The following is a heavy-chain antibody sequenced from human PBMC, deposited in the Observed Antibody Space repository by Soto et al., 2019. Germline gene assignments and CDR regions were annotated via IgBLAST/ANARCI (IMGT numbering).Heavy chain of an antibody. Sequence: SETLSLTCTVSGGSISSGGYYWSWIRQHPGKGLEWIGYIYYSGSTYYNPSLKSRVTISVDTSKNQFSLKLSSVTAADTAVYYCARGISDYFYYYYMDVWGKGTTVTVSS. J-gene: IGHJ6*03. CDR3: ARGISDYFYYYYMDV. CDR2: IYYSGST. V-gene: IGHV4-31*03. D-gene: IGHD2-15*01. CDR1: GGSISSGGYY.